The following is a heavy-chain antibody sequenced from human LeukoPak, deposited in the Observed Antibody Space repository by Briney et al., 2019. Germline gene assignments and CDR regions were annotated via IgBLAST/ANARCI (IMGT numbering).Heavy chain of an antibody. V-gene: IGHV4-34*01. CDR2: INHSGST. D-gene: IGHD3-3*01. CDR3: AREGPHYDFWSGYYPFDY. J-gene: IGHJ4*02. Sequence: SETLSLTCAVYGGSFSGYYWSWIRQPPGKGLEWIGEINHSGSTNYNPSLKSRVTISVDTSKNQFSLKLSSVTAADTAVYYCAREGPHYDFWSGYYPFDYWGQGTLVTVSS. CDR1: GGSFSGYY.